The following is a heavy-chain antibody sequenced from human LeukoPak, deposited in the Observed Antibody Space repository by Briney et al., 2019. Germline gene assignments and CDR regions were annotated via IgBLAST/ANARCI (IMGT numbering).Heavy chain of an antibody. D-gene: IGHD3-16*01. J-gene: IGHJ6*02. CDR1: GFTISDSW. V-gene: IGHV3-7*01. CDR3: ATYTHWVAGDV. CDR2: MNQDGSAK. Sequence: GGSLRLSCAASGFTISDSWMSWVRQPPGKGLELVANMNQDGSAKGYVDSVKGRFTISRDNARNSLYLQMSSLRPEDTAVYYCATYTHWVAGDVWGQGTTVTVSS.